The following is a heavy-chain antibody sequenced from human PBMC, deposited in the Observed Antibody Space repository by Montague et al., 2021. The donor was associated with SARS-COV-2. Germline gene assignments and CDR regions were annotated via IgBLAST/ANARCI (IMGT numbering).Heavy chain of an antibody. CDR1: GDSVSSTAAA. Sequence: CAISGDSVSSTAAAWNWIRQSPSRGLEWLGRTYYRSEWHTDYAVSQECRLAIDADTSKNQVSLQLNSVIPEDTAVYFCASSGITLTGLDAFDIWGQGTMVTVSS. CDR3: ASSGITLTGLDAFDI. V-gene: IGHV6-1*01. J-gene: IGHJ3*02. CDR2: TYYRSEWHT. D-gene: IGHD3-9*01.